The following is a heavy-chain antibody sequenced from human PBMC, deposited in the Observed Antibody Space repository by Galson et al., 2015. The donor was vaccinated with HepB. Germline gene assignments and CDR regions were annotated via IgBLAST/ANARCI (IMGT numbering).Heavy chain of an antibody. CDR2: INTNTGNT. CDR3: ARGVLWFGSYYYYYNGMDG. CDR1: GYTFTNYA. V-gene: IGHV7-4-1*02. Sequence: SVKLSCKASGYTFTNYAMNWVRQAPGQGLEWMGCINTNTGNTTYAQGFTGRFVFSLDTYVSTAYLQISRLKAEDTAVYYCARGVLWFGSYYYYYNGMDGLGQGTTVTVSS. D-gene: IGHD3-10*01. J-gene: IGHJ6*02.